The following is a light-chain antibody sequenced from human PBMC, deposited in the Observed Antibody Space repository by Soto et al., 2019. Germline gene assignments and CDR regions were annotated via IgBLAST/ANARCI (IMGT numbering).Light chain of an antibody. J-gene: IGKJ4*01. CDR3: QQYYSSPPT. CDR2: DTS. CDR1: QSVSSY. V-gene: IGKV3D-15*01. Sequence: EIVLTQSPATLSLSPGERAAVSCRASQSVSSYLAWYQVKPGQAPRLLIYDTSSRATGIPDRFSGSGSGTDFTLTISSLQAEDVAVYYCQQYYSSPPTFGGGTKVDIK.